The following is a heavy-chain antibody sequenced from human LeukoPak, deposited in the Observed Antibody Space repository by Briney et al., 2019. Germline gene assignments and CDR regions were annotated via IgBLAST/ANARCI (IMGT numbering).Heavy chain of an antibody. Sequence: GASVKVSCKASGGTFSSYGISWVRQAPGQGLEWMGGTIPIFSTAMYAQKFQGRVTITTDESTNTAYMELSRLTSEDTAVYYCARVGSTGRYYYYMDVWGKGTTVTVSS. D-gene: IGHD3-10*01. CDR3: ARVGSTGRYYYYMDV. CDR1: GGTFSSYG. V-gene: IGHV1-69*05. J-gene: IGHJ6*03. CDR2: TIPIFSTA.